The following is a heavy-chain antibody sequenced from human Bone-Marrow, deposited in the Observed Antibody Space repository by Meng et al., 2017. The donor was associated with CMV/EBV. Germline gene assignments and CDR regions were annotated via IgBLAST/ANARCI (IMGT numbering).Heavy chain of an antibody. J-gene: IGHJ4*02. CDR3: ARTSRGYGGSYLH. CDR2: IYWDDDT. CDR1: GFSLSISVLV. D-gene: IGHD1-26*01. V-gene: IGHV2-5*02. Sequence: FSGFSLSISVLVVGLVRQPPGKALEWLALIYWDDDTRYSPSLKSRLTITKDSFRKQVVLQMTNMDPADTATYYCARTSRGYGGSYLHWGQGTLVTVSS.